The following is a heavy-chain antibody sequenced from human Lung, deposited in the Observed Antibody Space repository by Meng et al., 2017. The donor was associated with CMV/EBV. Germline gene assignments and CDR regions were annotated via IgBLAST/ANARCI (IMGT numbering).Heavy chain of an antibody. CDR2: IYYSGST. V-gene: IGHV4-39*07. CDR1: GASISSSRYY. J-gene: IGHJ5*02. D-gene: IGHD3-3*01. Sequence: SXTLSPXCIVPGASISSSRYYWGWIRQPPGKGLEWIGSIYYSGSTYYNPSLKSRVTISVDTSKNQFSLKLSSVTAADTAVYYCARDLGGGWYDFWSGYPPGWFDPWXQGNXVNGAS. CDR3: ARDLGGGWYDFWSGYPPGWFDP.